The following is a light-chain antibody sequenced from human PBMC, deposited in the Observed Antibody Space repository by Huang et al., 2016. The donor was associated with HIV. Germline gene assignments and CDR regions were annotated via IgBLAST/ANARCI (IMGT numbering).Light chain of an antibody. V-gene: IGKV3-11*01. CDR1: QSVSEF. Sequence: EIVLTQSPATLSLSPGQRVTLSCRASQSVSEFFAWYQQKPGKAPRRLIYDASKRDTGIPARFSGSGAGTDFTLTISSLEPEDFAVYYCQQRSKWPLTFGGGTKVESK. J-gene: IGKJ4*01. CDR3: QQRSKWPLT. CDR2: DAS.